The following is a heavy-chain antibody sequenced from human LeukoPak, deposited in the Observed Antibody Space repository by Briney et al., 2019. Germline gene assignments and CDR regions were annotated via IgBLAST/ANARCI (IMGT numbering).Heavy chain of an antibody. CDR3: ARGSGETGGYYYVY. CDR1: GGSFSRYA. J-gene: IGHJ4*02. V-gene: IGHV1-69*13. Sequence: SVTVSCTASGGSFSRYAISWVRQAPGQGLEWMGGIIPIFGTANYAQKFQGRVTITADESTRTAYMELRTLRSEDTAIYYCARGSGETGGYYYVYWGRGTPVTVSS. CDR2: IIPIFGTA. D-gene: IGHD3-22*01.